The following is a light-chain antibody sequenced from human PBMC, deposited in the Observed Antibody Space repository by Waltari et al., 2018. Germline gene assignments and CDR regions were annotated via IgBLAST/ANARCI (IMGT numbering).Light chain of an antibody. Sequence: QSALTQPRSVSGSPGQSVTIACTGPSRDVGYYNYVSWYQQHPGKAPKLMIYDVTERPSGVPDRFSGSKSGNTASLTISGLQAEDEADYYCCSYAGNYLRVFGGGTKLTVL. CDR1: SRDVGYYNY. V-gene: IGLV2-11*01. CDR3: CSYAGNYLRV. CDR2: DVT. J-gene: IGLJ2*01.